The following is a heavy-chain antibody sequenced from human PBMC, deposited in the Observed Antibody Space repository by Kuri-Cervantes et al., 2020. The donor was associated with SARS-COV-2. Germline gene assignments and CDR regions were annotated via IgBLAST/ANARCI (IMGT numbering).Heavy chain of an antibody. V-gene: IGHV3-30*18. CDR2: LSNDGAHE. J-gene: IGHJ4*02. CDR3: AKGGDFWSGFTYFDS. D-gene: IGHD3-3*01. Sequence: GESLKISCVASGFTFRSSGMHWVRQAPGKGLEWVALLSNDGAHEYYADSVKGRFTISRDNFKNTLFLQMNSLRSEDTAMYYCAKGGDFWSGFTYFDSCGPGTLVTVSS. CDR1: GFTFRSSG.